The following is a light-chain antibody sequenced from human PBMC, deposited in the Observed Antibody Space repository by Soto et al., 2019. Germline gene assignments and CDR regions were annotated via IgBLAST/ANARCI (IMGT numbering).Light chain of an antibody. V-gene: IGKV1-39*01. Sequence: DIQMTQSPSSLSASVGDRVTITCRASQSISIYLNWYQQKPGKAPKLLIYAASSLQSGVPSRFSGSGSGTDLTLTISSLQPEDFAPYYCQQSKSNPRTCGPGTKVDIQ. CDR3: QQSKSNPRT. J-gene: IGKJ3*01. CDR2: AAS. CDR1: QSISIY.